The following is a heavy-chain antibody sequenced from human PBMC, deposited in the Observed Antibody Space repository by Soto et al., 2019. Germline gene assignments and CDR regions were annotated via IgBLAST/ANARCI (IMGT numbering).Heavy chain of an antibody. CDR2: IIPILGIA. CDR1: GGTFSSYT. V-gene: IGHV1-69*08. D-gene: IGHD6-13*01. Sequence: QVQLVQSGAEVKKPGSSVKVSCKASGGTFSSYTISWVRPAPGPGLEWMGRIIPILGIANYAQKFQGRVTITADNTTSTGYMELSSVRSDDTDVSYCARDVAVDRSGGIAAPGHNWFAPWGQGAMVTVSS. CDR3: ARDVAVDRSGGIAAPGHNWFAP. J-gene: IGHJ5*02.